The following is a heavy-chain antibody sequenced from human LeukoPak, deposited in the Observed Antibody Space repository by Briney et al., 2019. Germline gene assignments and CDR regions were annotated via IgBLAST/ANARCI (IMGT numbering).Heavy chain of an antibody. V-gene: IGHV3-30*03. CDR3: ARDSLGSPFDY. CDR1: EFTFSNYG. Sequence: GGSLRLSCAASEFTFSNYGMHWVRQAPGKGLEWVAGISHDGTNKYYADSVKGRFTISRDNAKNSLYLQMNSLRAEDTAVYYCARDSLGSPFDYWGQGTLVTVSS. CDR2: ISHDGTNK. J-gene: IGHJ4*02.